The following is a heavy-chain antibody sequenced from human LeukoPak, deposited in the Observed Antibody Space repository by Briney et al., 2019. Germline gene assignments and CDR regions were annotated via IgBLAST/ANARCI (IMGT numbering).Heavy chain of an antibody. CDR2: ISAYNCNT. Sequence: GASVKVSCKASGYTFTSYGISWVRQAPGQGREGMGWISAYNCNTNYAQKLQGRVTMTTDTSTSTAYTALRSLRSDDTALYYCARVGAAGIQLWGIEVFDYWGQGTLVTVSS. CDR3: ARVGAAGIQLWGIEVFDY. CDR1: GYTFTSYG. D-gene: IGHD5-18*01. J-gene: IGHJ4*02. V-gene: IGHV1-18*01.